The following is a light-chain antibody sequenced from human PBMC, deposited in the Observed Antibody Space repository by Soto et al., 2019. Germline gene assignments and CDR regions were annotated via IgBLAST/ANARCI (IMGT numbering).Light chain of an antibody. J-gene: IGKJ5*01. Sequence: EIVLTQSPATQSVSPGETATLSCRASQSLYTNLAWYQQKPGQTPRVLIYAASTRATGIPGRFTGIGSGTEFTLTISSLQSEDFAVYYCQQYHQWPITFGQGTRLE. CDR2: AAS. V-gene: IGKV3-15*01. CDR1: QSLYTN. CDR3: QQYHQWPIT.